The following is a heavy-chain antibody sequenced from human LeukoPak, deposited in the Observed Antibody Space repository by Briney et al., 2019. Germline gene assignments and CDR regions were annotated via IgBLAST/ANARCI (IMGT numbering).Heavy chain of an antibody. CDR3: ANVEWLQNPFDY. J-gene: IGHJ4*02. V-gene: IGHV3-23*01. CDR1: GLTFSSYA. CDR2: ISGSGGST. D-gene: IGHD5-24*01. Sequence: GGSLRLSCAASGLTFSSYAMSWVRQAPGKGLEWVSAISGSGGSTYYADSVKGRFTISRDNSKNTLYLQMNSLRAEDTAVYYCANVEWLQNPFDYWGQGTLVTVSS.